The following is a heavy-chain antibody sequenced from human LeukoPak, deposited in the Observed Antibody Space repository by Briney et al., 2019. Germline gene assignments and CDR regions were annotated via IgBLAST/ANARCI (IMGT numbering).Heavy chain of an antibody. V-gene: IGHV4-34*01. CDR2: INHSGST. CDR1: GGSFSGYY. CDR3: ARAPYYYDSSGYYTRYYYYYGMDV. J-gene: IGHJ6*02. Sequence: SETLSLTCAVYGGSFSGYYWSWIRQPPGKGLEWIGEINHSGSTNYNPSLKSRVTISVDTSKNQFSLKLSSVTAADTAVYYCARAPYYYDSSGYYTRYYYYYGMDVWSQGTTVTVSS. D-gene: IGHD3-22*01.